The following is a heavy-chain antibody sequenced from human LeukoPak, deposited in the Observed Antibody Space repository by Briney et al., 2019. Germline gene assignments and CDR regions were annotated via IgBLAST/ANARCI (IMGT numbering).Heavy chain of an antibody. Sequence: PSATLSLTCTVSGGSISSYYWSWIRQHPGKGMEWIEYIYYSGRTNYNPSLKSRVTISVDTSKNQFSLKLSSVTAADTAVYYCARDFRAGGFDYWGQGTLVTVSS. J-gene: IGHJ4*02. CDR3: ARDFRAGGFDY. V-gene: IGHV4-59*01. CDR2: IYYSGRT. D-gene: IGHD3-10*01. CDR1: GGSISSYY.